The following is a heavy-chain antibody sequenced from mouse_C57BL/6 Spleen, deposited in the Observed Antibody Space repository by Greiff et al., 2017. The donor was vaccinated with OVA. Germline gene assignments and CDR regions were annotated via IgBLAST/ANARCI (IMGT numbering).Heavy chain of an antibody. Sequence: EVHLVESGGGLVQPGGSLSLSCAASGFTFTDYYMSWVRQPPGKALEWLGFIRNKANGYTTEYSASVKGRFTISRDNSQSILYLQMNALRAEDSATYYCARNSNYDWYFDVWGTGTTVTVSS. D-gene: IGHD2-1*01. J-gene: IGHJ1*03. CDR2: IRNKANGYTT. V-gene: IGHV7-3*01. CDR3: ARNSNYDWYFDV. CDR1: GFTFTDYY.